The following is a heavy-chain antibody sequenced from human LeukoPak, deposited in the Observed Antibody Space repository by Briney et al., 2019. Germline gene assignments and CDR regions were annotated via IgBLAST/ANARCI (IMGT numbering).Heavy chain of an antibody. J-gene: IGHJ6*03. CDR3: ARGPQWRGDYYYMDV. D-gene: IGHD6-19*01. V-gene: IGHV1-8*01. Sequence: ASVKVSCKASGYSFTNFDINWVRQATRQGLEWMGRMNPNSGNKGYAQKFQGRVTMTMNTSITTAYMELSSLRSEDTAVYYCARGPQWRGDYYYMDVWGRGTTVTVSS. CDR1: GYSFTNFD. CDR2: MNPNSGNK.